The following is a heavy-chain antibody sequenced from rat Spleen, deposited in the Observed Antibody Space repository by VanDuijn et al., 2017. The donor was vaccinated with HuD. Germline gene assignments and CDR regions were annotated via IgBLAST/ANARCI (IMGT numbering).Heavy chain of an antibody. CDR1: GFSFSSYW. D-gene: IGHD1-4*01. J-gene: IGHJ4*01. CDR2: INTDGGNT. V-gene: IGHV5-58*01. Sequence: EVQLVETGGGLVQPGRSLKLSCVASGFSFSSYWMYWVRQAPGKGLEWVSSINTDGGNTFYPDSVRGRFTISRDNAKSTLYLQMDSLRSEDTATYYCARHSPGYNSHMDAWGQGASVTVSS. CDR3: ARHSPGYNSHMDA.